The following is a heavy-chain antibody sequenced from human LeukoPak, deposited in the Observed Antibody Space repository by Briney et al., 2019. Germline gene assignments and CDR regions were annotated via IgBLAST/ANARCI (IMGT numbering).Heavy chain of an antibody. CDR1: GGSINSGSYY. Sequence: SQTLSLTCTVSGGSINSGSYYWNWIRQSAGKGLEWIGHIHTTGSTNCNPSLKSRVTISLDTSKKQFSLNLSSVTAADTAVYYCAAHDTSGYYSGYWGQGTLVTVSS. J-gene: IGHJ4*02. CDR3: AAHDTSGYYSGY. D-gene: IGHD3-22*01. V-gene: IGHV4-61*09. CDR2: IHTTGST.